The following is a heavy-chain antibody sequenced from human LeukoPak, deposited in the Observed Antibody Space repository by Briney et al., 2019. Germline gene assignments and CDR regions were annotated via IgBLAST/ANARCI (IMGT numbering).Heavy chain of an antibody. V-gene: IGHV3-23*01. D-gene: IGHD3-22*01. CDR1: GFTFSSYA. CDR3: AKDQYDSSIFDY. CDR2: ISGSGGST. Sequence: GGSLRLSCAASGFTFSSYAMSWVRQAPGKGLEWVSAISGSGGSTYYADSVKGRFTISRDNSKNTLYLQMNSLRDEDTAVYYCAKDQYDSSIFDYWGQGTLVTVSS. J-gene: IGHJ4*02.